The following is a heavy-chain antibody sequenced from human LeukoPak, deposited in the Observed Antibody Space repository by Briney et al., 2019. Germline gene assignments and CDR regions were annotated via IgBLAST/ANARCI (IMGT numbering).Heavy chain of an antibody. J-gene: IGHJ4*02. CDR1: GGTFSSYA. CDR3: ARISDYGGNLDY. V-gene: IGHV1-69*05. D-gene: IGHD4-23*01. Sequence: GASVKVSCKASGGTFSSYAISWVRQAPGQGLEWMGGIIPIFGTANYAQKFQGRVTITTDESTSTAYMELSSLRSEDTAVYYCARISDYGGNLDYWGQGTLVTLSS. CDR2: IIPIFGTA.